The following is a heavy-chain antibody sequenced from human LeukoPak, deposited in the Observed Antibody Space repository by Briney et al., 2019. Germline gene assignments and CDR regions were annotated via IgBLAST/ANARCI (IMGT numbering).Heavy chain of an antibody. CDR2: ISSSGSTI. Sequence: GGSLRLSCAASGFTFSSYWMSWVRQAPGKGLEWVSYISSSGSTIYYADSVKGRFTISRDNAKNSLYLQMNSLRAEDTAVYYCASKGGSYTYYYGMDVWGQGTTVTVSS. J-gene: IGHJ6*02. CDR3: ASKGGSYTYYYGMDV. D-gene: IGHD1-26*01. V-gene: IGHV3-48*01. CDR1: GFTFSSYW.